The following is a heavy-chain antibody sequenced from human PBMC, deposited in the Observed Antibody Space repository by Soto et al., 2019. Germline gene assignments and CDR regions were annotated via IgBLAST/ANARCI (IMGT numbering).Heavy chain of an antibody. Sequence: QVQLQESGPRLVKPSQTLSLTCTVSGDSISSVFYYWSWIRQPPGKGLEWIGYIYYSENAYYNPSLKSRVSMSVDTSKNQSSLRLTSVTSADTAVYYWAQTDYGSGAYLIWGQGTLVPVSS. D-gene: IGHD3-10*01. V-gene: IGHV4-30-4*01. CDR2: IYYSENA. J-gene: IGHJ4*02. CDR1: GDSISSVFYY. CDR3: AQTDYGSGAYLI.